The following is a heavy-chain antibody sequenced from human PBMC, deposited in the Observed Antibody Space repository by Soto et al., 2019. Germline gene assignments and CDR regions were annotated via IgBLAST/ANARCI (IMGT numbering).Heavy chain of an antibody. D-gene: IGHD3-16*02. CDR3: AQKENTITFGRVVAHYFFDY. V-gene: IGHV2-5*02. Sequence: QIILKETGPTLVKPTQTITMTCTLSGFSLKTIGVGVGWIRQPPGKAPEWLALIYWDDDKRYSPSLQSRLTIAKDASKNQVVLTMTNMDPVDTGTYYCAQKENTITFGRVVAHYFFDYWGQGTPVTISS. J-gene: IGHJ4*02. CDR2: IYWDDDK. CDR1: GFSLKTIGVG.